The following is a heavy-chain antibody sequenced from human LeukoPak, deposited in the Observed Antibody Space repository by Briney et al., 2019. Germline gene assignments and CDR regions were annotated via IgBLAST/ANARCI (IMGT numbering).Heavy chain of an antibody. V-gene: IGHV4-39*07. J-gene: IGHJ3*02. CDR3: ARAGLQNCSGGSCYSGVEVAGDAFDI. CDR1: GGSISSSSYY. CDR2: IYYSGST. D-gene: IGHD2-15*01. Sequence: SETLSLTCTVSGGSISSSSYYWGWIRQPPGKGREWIVSIYYSGSTYYNPSLKSRVTISVDTSNNQFSLKLSSVTAADTAVYYCARAGLQNCSGGSCYSGVEVAGDAFDIWGQGTMVTVSS.